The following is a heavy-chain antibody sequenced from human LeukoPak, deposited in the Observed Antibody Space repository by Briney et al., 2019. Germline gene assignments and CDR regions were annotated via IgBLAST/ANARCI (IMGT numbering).Heavy chain of an antibody. CDR2: INHSGST. D-gene: IGHD2-2*02. V-gene: IGHV4-34*01. CDR1: GGSFSGYY. CDR3: ARGHGGGRGYCSSTSCYIFPYYYYGMDV. J-gene: IGHJ6*02. Sequence: SETLSLTCAVYGGSFSGYYWSWIRQPPGKGLEWIGEINHSGSTNYNPSLKSRVTISVDTSENQFSLKLSSVTAADTAVYYCARGHGGGRGYCSSTSCYIFPYYYYGMDVWGQGTTVTVSS.